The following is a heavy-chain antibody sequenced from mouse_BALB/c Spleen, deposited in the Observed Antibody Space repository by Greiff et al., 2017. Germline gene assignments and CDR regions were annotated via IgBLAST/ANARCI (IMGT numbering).Heavy chain of an antibody. CDR3: ARSGDGYPYYFDY. V-gene: IGHV1-14*01. Sequence: VQLQQSGPELVKPGASVKMSCKASGYTFTSYVMHWVKQKPGQGLEWIGYINPYNDGTKYNEKFKGKATLTSDKSSSTAYMELSSLTSEDSAVYYCARSGDGYPYYFDYWGQGTTLTVSS. J-gene: IGHJ2*01. CDR1: GYTFTSYV. D-gene: IGHD2-3*01. CDR2: INPYNDGT.